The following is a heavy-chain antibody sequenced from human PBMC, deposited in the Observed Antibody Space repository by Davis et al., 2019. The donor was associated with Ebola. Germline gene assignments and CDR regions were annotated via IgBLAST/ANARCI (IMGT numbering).Heavy chain of an antibody. D-gene: IGHD3-10*01. CDR1: GFTFSSYG. Sequence: GESLKISCAASGFTFSSYGMHWVRQAPGKGLEWVAVKYYADSVKGRFTISRDNSKNTLYLQMNSLRAEDTAVYYCARVEVQGVPDVWGQGTTVTVSS. V-gene: IGHV3-33*01. CDR2: K. CDR3: ARVEVQGVPDV. J-gene: IGHJ6*02.